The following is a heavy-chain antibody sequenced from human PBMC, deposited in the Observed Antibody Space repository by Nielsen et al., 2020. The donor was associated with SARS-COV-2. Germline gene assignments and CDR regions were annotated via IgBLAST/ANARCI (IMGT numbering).Heavy chain of an antibody. CDR2: INPSGGST. Sequence: WVRQATGQGLEWMGIINPSGGSTSYAQKFQGRVTMTRDTSTSTVYMELSSLRSEDTAVYYCARWGTYYYDSSGLVAWFDPWGQGTLVTVSS. J-gene: IGHJ5*02. D-gene: IGHD3-22*01. V-gene: IGHV1-46*01. CDR3: ARWGTYYYDSSGLVAWFDP.